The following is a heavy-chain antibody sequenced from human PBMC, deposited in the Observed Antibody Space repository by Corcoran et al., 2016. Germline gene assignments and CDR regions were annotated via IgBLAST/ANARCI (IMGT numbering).Heavy chain of an antibody. CDR2: IWYDGSNK. J-gene: IGHJ3*02. CDR3: AREYYDFWSGLAKRSHAFDI. D-gene: IGHD3-3*01. CDR1: GFTFSSYG. V-gene: IGHV3-33*01. Sequence: QVQLVESGGGVVQPGRSLRLSCAASGFTFSSYGMHWVRQAPGKGLEWVAVIWYDGSNKYYADSVKGRFTISRDNSKNTLYLQMNSLRAEDTAVYYCAREYYDFWSGLAKRSHAFDIWGQGTMVTVSS.